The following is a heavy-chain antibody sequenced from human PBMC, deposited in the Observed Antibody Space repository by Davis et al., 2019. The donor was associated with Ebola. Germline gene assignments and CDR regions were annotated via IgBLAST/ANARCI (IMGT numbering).Heavy chain of an antibody. CDR2: IYPGDSNT. CDR1: GFDFTTYW. J-gene: IGHJ4*02. CDR3: ARGGTQTRNFDY. D-gene: IGHD1-1*01. Sequence: GGSLRLSCKGSGFDFTTYWIAWVRQLPGKGLEWMGIIYPGDSNTRYSPSFQGQVTISADKSIGTAFLQWSSLKASDTAMYYCARGGTQTRNFDYWGQGTLVTVSS. V-gene: IGHV5-51*01.